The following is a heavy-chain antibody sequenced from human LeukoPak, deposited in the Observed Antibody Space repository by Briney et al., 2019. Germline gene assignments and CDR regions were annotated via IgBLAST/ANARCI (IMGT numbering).Heavy chain of an antibody. Sequence: VASVKVSCKATSRISWVRQAPGQGLEWMGWIGTYGGDTYYAQKFQGRITVTTDTSTSTVYMELRNLRSDDTAVYYYARDLWNFYDDSGYNRDFDSWGQGTLVTVSS. V-gene: IGHV1-18*01. CDR2: IGTYGGDT. J-gene: IGHJ5*01. CDR3: ARDLWNFYDDSGYNRDFDS. CDR1: TSR. D-gene: IGHD3-22*01.